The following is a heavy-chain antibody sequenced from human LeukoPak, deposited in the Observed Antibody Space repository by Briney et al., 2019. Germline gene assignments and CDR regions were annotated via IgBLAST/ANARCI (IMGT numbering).Heavy chain of an antibody. CDR1: GYTFTSYD. Sequence: ASVKVSCKASGYTFTSYDINWVRQATGQGLEWMGWMNPNSGNTGYAQKFQGRVTITRNTSISTDYMELSSLRSEDTAVYYCARARRYCSSTSCYSDFHYWGQGTLVTVSS. J-gene: IGHJ4*02. V-gene: IGHV1-8*03. CDR2: MNPNSGNT. D-gene: IGHD2-2*01. CDR3: ARARRYCSSTSCYSDFHY.